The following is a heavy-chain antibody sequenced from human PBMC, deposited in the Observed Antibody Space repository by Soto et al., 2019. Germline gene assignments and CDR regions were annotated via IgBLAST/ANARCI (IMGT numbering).Heavy chain of an antibody. J-gene: IGHJ6*02. Sequence: VESLKISCKGSGYTFTNYWICCFRQMPGKVPEWMGIIYPGDSDTKYNPSFQGQVTISADKSITTTYLQWSSLKASDTAIYYCAASIFYYGMDVWGQGTTVTVS. V-gene: IGHV5-51*01. CDR1: GYTFTNYW. CDR3: AASIFYYGMDV. CDR2: IYPGDSDT.